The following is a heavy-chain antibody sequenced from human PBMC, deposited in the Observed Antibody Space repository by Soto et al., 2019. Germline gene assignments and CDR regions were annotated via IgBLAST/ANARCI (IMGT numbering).Heavy chain of an antibody. CDR2: TYYRSRWYN. V-gene: IGHV6-1*01. Sequence: QVQLQESGPGLVKPSQTLSLTCAISGDSVSSNSAAWNWIRLSPSIGLEWLARTYYRSRWYNDYAVSVRSRITANPDTSKNQFALQLTSVTPEDTAVYYCAGTTSHQWYYMDVWGKGTMVTVSS. J-gene: IGHJ6*03. CDR1: GDSVSSNSAA. D-gene: IGHD1-7*01. CDR3: AGTTSHQWYYMDV.